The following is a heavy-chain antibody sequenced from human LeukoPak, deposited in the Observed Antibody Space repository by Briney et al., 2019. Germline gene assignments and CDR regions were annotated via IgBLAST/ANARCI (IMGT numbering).Heavy chain of an antibody. CDR1: GGSFRGYY. Sequence: SETLSLTSAVYGGSFRGYYWSWIRQPPGKGLEWIGEINHSGSTNYNPSLKSRVTISVDTSKNQFSLKLSSVTAADTAVYYCASAPEVDCSGGSCYSVSPTTSEVWFDPWGQGTLVTVSS. J-gene: IGHJ5*02. D-gene: IGHD2-15*01. V-gene: IGHV4-34*01. CDR3: ASAPEVDCSGGSCYSVSPTTSEVWFDP. CDR2: INHSGST.